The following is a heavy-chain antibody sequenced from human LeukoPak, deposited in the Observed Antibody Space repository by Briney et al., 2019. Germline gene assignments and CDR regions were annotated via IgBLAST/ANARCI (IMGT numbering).Heavy chain of an antibody. CDR2: TYYRSKWYN. J-gene: IGHJ4*02. D-gene: IGHD5-12*01. Sequence: SQTLSLTCAISGDSVSTNSAAWNWIRQSPSRGLEWLRRTYYRSKWYNDYAVPVKSRITINPDTSKNQFSLQLNSVTPEDTAVYYCARDKGGSGYDHLDSWGQGTLATVSS. V-gene: IGHV6-1*01. CDR1: GDSVSTNSAA. CDR3: ARDKGGSGYDHLDS.